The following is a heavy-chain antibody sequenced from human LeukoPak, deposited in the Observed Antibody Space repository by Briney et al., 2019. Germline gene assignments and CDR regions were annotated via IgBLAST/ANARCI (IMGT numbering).Heavy chain of an antibody. V-gene: IGHV3-74*01. CDR2: INNDGSGT. CDR3: TSLYLTDV. Sequence: PGGSLRLSCAASGFTFSNYWMHWVCQVSGKGLVWVSRINNDGSGTTYADSVKGRFTISRDNAKNTLYLQMNSLRVEDTAVYYCTSLYLTDVWGKGTTVTVSS. D-gene: IGHD2-2*02. CDR1: GFTFSNYW. J-gene: IGHJ6*04.